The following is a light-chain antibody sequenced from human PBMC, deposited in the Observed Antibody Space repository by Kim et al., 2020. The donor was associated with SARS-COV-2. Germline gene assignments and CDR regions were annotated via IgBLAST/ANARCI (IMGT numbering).Light chain of an antibody. J-gene: IGLJ2*01. Sequence: QSVTISCNGTSSDVGGYNYVSWYQQHPGKAPKLMIYEVSKRPSGVPDRFSGSKSGNTASLTVSGLQAEDEADYYCSSYAGSNNPVVFGGGTQLTVL. CDR3: SSYAGSNNPVV. CDR2: EVS. V-gene: IGLV2-8*01. CDR1: SSDVGGYNY.